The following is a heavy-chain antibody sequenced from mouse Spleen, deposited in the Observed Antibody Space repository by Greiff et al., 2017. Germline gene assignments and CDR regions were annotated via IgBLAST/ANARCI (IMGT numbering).Heavy chain of an antibody. CDR2: ISSGGSYT. V-gene: IGHV5-6*01. Sequence: EVQVVESGGDLVKPGGSLKLSCAASGFTFSSYGMSWVRQTPDKRLEWVATISSGGSYTYYPDSVKGRFTISRDNAKNTLYLQMSSLKSEDTAMYYCARHGYGLDYWGQGTTLTVSS. D-gene: IGHD1-1*02. CDR1: GFTFSSYG. CDR3: ARHGYGLDY. J-gene: IGHJ2*01.